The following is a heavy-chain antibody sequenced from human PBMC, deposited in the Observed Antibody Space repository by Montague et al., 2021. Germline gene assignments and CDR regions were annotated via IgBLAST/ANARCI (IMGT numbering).Heavy chain of an antibody. V-gene: IGHV3-43*01. CDR2: ITWDGGTT. D-gene: IGHD3-16*01. Sequence: SRRLSCAASGFTFDDYAMIWVRQRPGKSLEWVSLITWDGGTTYYSDSVKGRFTISRDNGKNSLSLQMSSLRSEDSALYYCVKPGGYYFHYYMDVWGSGTTVTVSS. J-gene: IGHJ6*03. CDR1: GFTFDDYA. CDR3: VKPGGYYFHYYMDV.